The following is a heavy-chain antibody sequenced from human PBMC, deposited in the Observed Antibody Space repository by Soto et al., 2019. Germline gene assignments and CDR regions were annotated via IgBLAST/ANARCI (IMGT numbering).Heavy chain of an antibody. V-gene: IGHV1-8*01. D-gene: IGHD2-15*01. Sequence: QVQLVQSGAEVKKPGASVKVSCKASGYTFSNYDVFWVRQATGQGLEWMGWMNPNTGNTGYAQTFQGRVTLTSNTSITTASMEMTSLKSEDTAVYYCARGIRHCTGATCFIWFDSWGQGTLVSVSS. CDR2: MNPNTGNT. J-gene: IGHJ5*01. CDR3: ARGIRHCTGATCFIWFDS. CDR1: GYTFSNYD.